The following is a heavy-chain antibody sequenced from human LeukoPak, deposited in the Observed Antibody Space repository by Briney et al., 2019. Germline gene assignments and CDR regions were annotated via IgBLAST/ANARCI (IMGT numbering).Heavy chain of an antibody. D-gene: IGHD5-18*01. Sequence: SETLSLTCTVSGGSISSSNYYWGWIRQPPGKGLEWIGSIYYSESTYYSPSLKSRVTISLDTSRNQFSLKLTSVTAADTAVYYCARDYMAIAMGFDPWGQGTLVTVSS. CDR3: ARDYMAIAMGFDP. V-gene: IGHV4-39*07. J-gene: IGHJ5*02. CDR2: IYYSEST. CDR1: GGSISSSNYY.